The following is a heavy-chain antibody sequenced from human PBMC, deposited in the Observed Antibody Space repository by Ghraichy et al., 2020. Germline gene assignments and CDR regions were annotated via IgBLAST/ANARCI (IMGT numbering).Heavy chain of an antibody. CDR3: ARRGYGNAFDI. D-gene: IGHD5-12*01. Sequence: SETLSLTCTVSGGSISSFTSYWGWIRQPPGKGLEWIGSVSNSGSTYYNSSLKNRVTISVDTSKNQFSLNLSSVTAADTAVYYCARRGYGNAFDIWGQGALVPVSS. CDR1: GGSISSFTSY. CDR2: VSNSGST. J-gene: IGHJ3*02. V-gene: IGHV4-39*01.